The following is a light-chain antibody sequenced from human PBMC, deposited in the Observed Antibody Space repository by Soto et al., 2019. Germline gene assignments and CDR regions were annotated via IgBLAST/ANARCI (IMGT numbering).Light chain of an antibody. J-gene: IGKJ1*01. Sequence: EIVLTQSPGTLSLSPGERATLSCRASQSVSSISLAWYQQQPGQAPRLLMYGASSMATGIPDRFSGIGSGTDFTLTISRLEPEDSAVYYCQQYGSSSLTFGQGTKVEIK. V-gene: IGKV3-20*01. CDR1: QSVSSIS. CDR2: GAS. CDR3: QQYGSSSLT.